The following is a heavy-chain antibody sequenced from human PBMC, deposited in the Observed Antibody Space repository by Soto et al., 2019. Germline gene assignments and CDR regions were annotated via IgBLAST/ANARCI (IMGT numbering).Heavy chain of an antibody. CDR3: AKDIFQSTYYDFWSGSPVGGGTGTYGMDV. Sequence: PGGSLRLSCAASGFTFDDYAMHWVRQAPGKGLEWVSGISWNSGSIGYADSVKGRFTISRDNAKNSLYLQMNSLRAEDTALYYCAKDIFQSTYYDFWSGSPVGGGTGTYGMDVWGQGTTVTVSS. J-gene: IGHJ6*02. CDR2: ISWNSGSI. D-gene: IGHD3-3*01. V-gene: IGHV3-9*01. CDR1: GFTFDDYA.